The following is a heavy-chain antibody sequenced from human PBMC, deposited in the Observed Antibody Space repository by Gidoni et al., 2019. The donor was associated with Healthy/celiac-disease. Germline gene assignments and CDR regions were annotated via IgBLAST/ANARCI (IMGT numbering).Heavy chain of an antibody. CDR2: INSDGSST. J-gene: IGHJ4*02. V-gene: IGHV3-74*01. D-gene: IGHD5-12*01. Sequence: EGQLVESGGGLVQRGGSLSLSCAASGFAFSSYWRHWVRQAPGKGLVGVSRINSDGSSTSYADSVKGRFTFSRDNAKNTLYLQMNSLRAEDTAVYYCAREGGYSGYDKDYWGQGTLVTVSS. CDR3: AREGGYSGYDKDY. CDR1: GFAFSSYW.